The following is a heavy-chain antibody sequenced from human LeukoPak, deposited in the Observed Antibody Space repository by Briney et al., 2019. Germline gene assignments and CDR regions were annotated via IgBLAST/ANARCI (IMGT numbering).Heavy chain of an antibody. CDR2: INPLRGIT. CDR1: GYTFTDYY. Sequence: ASVKVSCKASGYTFTDYYVHWVRQAPGLGLEWMGIINPLRGITIYAQKFQGRVTMTSDTSTNTVYMELSSLISEDTAVCYCTRTIGYRPVAGLKEKWFDPWGQGTLVTVSS. CDR3: TRTIGYRPVAGLKEKWFDP. J-gene: IGHJ5*02. D-gene: IGHD6-19*01. V-gene: IGHV1-46*01.